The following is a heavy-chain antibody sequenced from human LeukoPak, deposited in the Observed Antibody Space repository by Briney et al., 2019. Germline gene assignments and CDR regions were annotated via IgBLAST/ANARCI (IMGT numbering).Heavy chain of an antibody. D-gene: IGHD2-15*01. V-gene: IGHV3-15*01. J-gene: IGHJ4*02. CDR2: IKRKTDGGTT. CDR1: GFSFNDAL. Sequence: GGSLRLSGAASGFSFNDALMSWVRQAPGKGLEWVGRIKRKTDGGTTDYAAPVKGRFTISRDDSKTSLYLQMNTLKTEDTAVYYCTTDTRRVVVPKWGQGTLVTVSS. CDR3: TTDTRRVVVPK.